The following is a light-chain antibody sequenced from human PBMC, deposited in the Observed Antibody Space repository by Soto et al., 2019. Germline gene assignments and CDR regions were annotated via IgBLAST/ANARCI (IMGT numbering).Light chain of an antibody. J-gene: IGKJ4*01. CDR3: QQTRSYPST. V-gene: IGKV1-5*01. CDR2: EAS. CDR1: QSISSW. Sequence: DFQMTQSPSTLSASVGDRVTVTCRASQSISSWLAWYQQKPGKAPKLLIYEASILQRGVPSRFSGSNSGTDFTLTISSLQAEDFATYYCQQTRSYPSTFGGGTKVDIK.